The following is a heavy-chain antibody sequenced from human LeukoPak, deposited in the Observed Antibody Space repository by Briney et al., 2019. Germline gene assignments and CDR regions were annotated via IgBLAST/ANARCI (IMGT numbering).Heavy chain of an antibody. CDR1: GGSISSYY. J-gene: IGHJ4*02. V-gene: IGHV4-59*01. D-gene: IGHD4-23*01. CDR2: IYYSGST. Sequence: SQTLSLTCTVSGGSISSYYWSWIRQPPGKGLEWIGYIYYSGSTNYNPSLKSRVTISVDTSKNQFSLKLSSVTAADTAVYYCARTTVVTRFFLNWGQGTLVTVSS. CDR3: ARTTVVTRFFLN.